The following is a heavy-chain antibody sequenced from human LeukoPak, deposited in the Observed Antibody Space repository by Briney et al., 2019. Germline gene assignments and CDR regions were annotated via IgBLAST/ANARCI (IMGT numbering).Heavy chain of an antibody. CDR3: ARGQRFGDFRLHV. D-gene: IGHD3-10*01. Sequence: DRXXVGQAAGXGVXGMGWMNPNRCNTGYAQKFQGRVTMTRNTSISTAYMELSSLRSEDTAVYYCARGQRFGDFRLHVWGQGTLVTVSS. J-gene: IGHJ4*02. CDR1: D. V-gene: IGHV1-8*01. CDR2: MNPNRCNT.